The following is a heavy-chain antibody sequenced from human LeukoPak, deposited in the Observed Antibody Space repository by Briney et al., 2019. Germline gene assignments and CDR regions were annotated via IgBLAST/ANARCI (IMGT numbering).Heavy chain of an antibody. V-gene: IGHV3-48*03. Sequence: PGESLKISCKGSGFTFSSYEMNWVRQAPGKGLAWVSYISSSGSTIYYADSVKGRFTISRDNAKNSLYLQMNSLRAEDTAVYYCASLKGITMVRGENWFDPWGQGTLVTVSS. CDR1: GFTFSSYE. J-gene: IGHJ5*02. D-gene: IGHD3-10*01. CDR2: ISSSGSTI. CDR3: ASLKGITMVRGENWFDP.